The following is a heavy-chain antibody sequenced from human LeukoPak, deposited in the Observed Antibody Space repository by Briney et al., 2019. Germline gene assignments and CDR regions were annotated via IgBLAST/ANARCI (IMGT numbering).Heavy chain of an antibody. CDR1: GFTFDDYA. J-gene: IGHJ5*02. CDR2: ISWDCGST. Sequence: GGSLRLSCAASGFTFDDYAMHWVRQAPGKGLEWVSLISWDCGSTYYADSVKGRFTISRDNSKNSLYLQMNSLRAEDTALYYCAKDQGKNYDFWSGYYKSWFDPWGQGTLVTVSS. CDR3: AKDQGKNYDFWSGYYKSWFDP. D-gene: IGHD3-3*01. V-gene: IGHV3-43D*03.